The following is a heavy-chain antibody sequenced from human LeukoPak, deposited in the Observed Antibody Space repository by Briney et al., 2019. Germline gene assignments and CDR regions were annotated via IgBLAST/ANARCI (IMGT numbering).Heavy chain of an antibody. D-gene: IGHD5-24*01. CDR1: GFTFGDYA. J-gene: IGHJ4*02. CDR3: TSTAGWLPWY. CDR2: IRSKTYGGTT. Sequence: GGSLRLSCTTSGFTFGDYAMSWVRQAPGKGLEWVGLIRSKTYGGTTEYAASVKGRFTIPRDDSKSIAYLQMNSLKTEDSAVYYCTSTAGWLPWYWGQGTLVTVSS. V-gene: IGHV3-49*04.